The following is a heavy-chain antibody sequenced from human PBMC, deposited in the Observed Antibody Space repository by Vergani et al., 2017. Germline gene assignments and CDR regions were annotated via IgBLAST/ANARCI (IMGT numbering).Heavy chain of an antibody. V-gene: IGHV3-43D*03. CDR3: AKDNDCSGGSCYSSYVMDV. J-gene: IGHJ6*02. D-gene: IGHD2-15*01. CDR1: GFTFDDYA. Sequence: EVQLVESGGVVVQPGGSLRLSCAASGFTFDDYAMHWVRQAPGKGLEWVSLISWDGGSTYYADSVKGRFTISRDNSKNSLYLQMNSLRAEDTALYYCAKDNDCSGGSCYSSYVMDVWGQGTTVTVSS. CDR2: ISWDGGST.